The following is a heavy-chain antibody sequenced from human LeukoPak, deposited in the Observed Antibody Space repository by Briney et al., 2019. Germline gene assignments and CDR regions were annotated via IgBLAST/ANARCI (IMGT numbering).Heavy chain of an antibody. CDR2: ISWNSGSI. CDR1: GFTFSSYG. D-gene: IGHD1-26*01. Sequence: GRSLRLSCAASGFTFSSYGMHWVRQAPGKGLEWVSGISWNSGSIGYADSVKGRFTISRDNAKNSLYLQMNSLRAEDMALYYCAKDSGSYHDAFDIWGQGTMVTVSS. CDR3: AKDSGSYHDAFDI. V-gene: IGHV3-9*03. J-gene: IGHJ3*02.